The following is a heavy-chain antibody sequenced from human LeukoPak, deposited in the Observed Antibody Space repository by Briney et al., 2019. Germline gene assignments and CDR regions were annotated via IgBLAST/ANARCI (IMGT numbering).Heavy chain of an antibody. D-gene: IGHD2-21*02. CDR1: GFTFSSYW. CDR2: IKQDGSEK. CDR3: ARDRSLAYCGGDCYWP. V-gene: IGHV3-7*01. J-gene: IGHJ5*02. Sequence: GGSLRLSCAASGFTFSSYWMSWVRQAPGKGLEWVANIKQDGSEKYYVDSVKGRFTISRDNAKNSLYLQMNSLRAEDTAVYYCARDRSLAYCGGDCYWPWGQGTLVTVSS.